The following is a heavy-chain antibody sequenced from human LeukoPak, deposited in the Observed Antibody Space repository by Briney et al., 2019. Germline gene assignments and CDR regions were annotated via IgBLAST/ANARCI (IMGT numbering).Heavy chain of an antibody. CDR2: IYYSGST. V-gene: IGHV4-39*01. Sequence: KASETLSLTCTSGGSISSSSYYWGWIRQPPGKGLEWIGTIYYSGSTYYNPSLNSRVTISVDTSKNQFSLKLTSVTAADTAIYYCARDTSGYYSFDYWGQGTLLTVSS. CDR3: ARDTSGYYSFDY. J-gene: IGHJ4*02. D-gene: IGHD3-22*01. CDR1: GGSISSSSYY.